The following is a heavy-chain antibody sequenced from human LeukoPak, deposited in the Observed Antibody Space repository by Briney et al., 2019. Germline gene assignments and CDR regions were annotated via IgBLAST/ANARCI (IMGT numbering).Heavy chain of an antibody. CDR3: ARKPAYSSGWYGDDAFDI. Sequence: SETLSLTCAVYGGSFSGYYWSWIRQPPGKGLEWIGEINHSGSTNYNPSLKSRITMSVDTSENQISLKLSSVTAADTAVYYCARKPAYSSGWYGDDAFDIWGQGTMVTVSS. J-gene: IGHJ3*02. D-gene: IGHD6-19*01. V-gene: IGHV4-34*10. CDR2: INHSGST. CDR1: GGSFSGYY.